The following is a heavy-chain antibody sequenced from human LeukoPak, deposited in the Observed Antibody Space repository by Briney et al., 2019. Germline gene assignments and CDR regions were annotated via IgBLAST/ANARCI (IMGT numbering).Heavy chain of an antibody. D-gene: IGHD3-22*01. CDR1: GGPISSGDYY. CDR3: ATRPYYDSSGYYFG. CDR2: IYYSGST. V-gene: IGHV4-30-4*01. J-gene: IGHJ4*02. Sequence: SETLSLTCTVSGGPISSGDYYWSWIRQPPGKGLEWIGYIYYSGSTYYNPSLKSRVTISVDTSKNQFSLKLSSVTAADTAVYYCATRPYYDSSGYYFGWGQGTLVTVSS.